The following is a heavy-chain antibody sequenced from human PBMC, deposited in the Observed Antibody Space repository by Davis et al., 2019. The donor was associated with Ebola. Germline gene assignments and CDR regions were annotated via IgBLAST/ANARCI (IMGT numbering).Heavy chain of an antibody. CDR2: LSYDGSHE. Sequence: GESLKISCAASGFIFSSFGMQWVRQAPGKGLEWVAALSYDGSHENHAQSVKGRFTISRDNSKNTRYLQMNSLRAEDTAVYYCATQGVRYGDYPFDFWGPGTLVTVSS. V-gene: IGHV3-30*03. CDR3: ATQGVRYGDYPFDF. D-gene: IGHD4-17*01. J-gene: IGHJ4*02. CDR1: GFIFSSFG.